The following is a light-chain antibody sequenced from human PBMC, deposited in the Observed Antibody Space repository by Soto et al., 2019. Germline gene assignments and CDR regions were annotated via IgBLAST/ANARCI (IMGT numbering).Light chain of an antibody. CDR1: QSVSSSY. V-gene: IGKV3-20*01. J-gene: IGKJ5*01. Sequence: EIVLTQSPGTLSLYPGERATLSCRASQSVSSSYLAWYQQKPGQAPRLLIYGASSRATGIPDRFSGSGSGTDFTLTISRLEPEDFAVFYCQHYDSLPITFGQGTRLEIK. CDR3: QHYDSLPIT. CDR2: GAS.